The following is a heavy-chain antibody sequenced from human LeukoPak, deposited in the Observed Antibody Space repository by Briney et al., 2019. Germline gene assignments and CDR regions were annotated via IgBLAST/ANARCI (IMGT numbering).Heavy chain of an antibody. D-gene: IGHD3-10*01. V-gene: IGHV3-15*01. J-gene: IGHJ6*03. CDR2: IKTKSEGGTT. CDR1: GFTFSSNAG. CDR3: TTEFKELGSFFYFYYMDV. Sequence: PGGSLRLSCAASGFTFSSNAGMNWVRQAPGKGLEWVGRIKTKSEGGTTDYAAPAKGRFTISRDDSKNALFLQMDSLKSDDTAMYYCTTEFKELGSFFYFYYMDVWGTGTTVTISS.